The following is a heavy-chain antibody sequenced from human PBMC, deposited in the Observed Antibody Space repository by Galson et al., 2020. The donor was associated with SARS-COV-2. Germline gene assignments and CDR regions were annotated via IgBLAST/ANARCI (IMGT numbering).Heavy chain of an antibody. CDR3: ARVGWVLYFQH. D-gene: IGHD1-1*01. V-gene: IGHV3-11*01. Sequence: GGSLKIPCAASGINFSDYYMSWIRQAPGKGLEWVSYISSSGSTINYADSVKGRFTISRDNAKNSLYLQMNSLRAEDTAVYYCARVGWVLYFQHWGQGTLVTVSS. J-gene: IGHJ1*01. CDR2: ISSSGSTI. CDR1: GINFSDYY.